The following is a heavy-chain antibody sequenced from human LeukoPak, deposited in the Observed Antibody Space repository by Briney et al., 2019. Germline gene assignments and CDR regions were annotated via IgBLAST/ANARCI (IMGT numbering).Heavy chain of an antibody. Sequence: SETLSLTCTVSGGSISSDYWSWIRQPPGKGLEWIGYVYYRGSTNYNPSLKSRVTISVDTSKNQFSLKLSSVTAADTAVYYCARDSRYCSSTSCYGRSGFDPWGQGTLVTVSS. J-gene: IGHJ5*02. CDR1: GGSISSDY. D-gene: IGHD2-2*01. V-gene: IGHV4-59*01. CDR3: ARDSRYCSSTSCYGRSGFDP. CDR2: VYYRGST.